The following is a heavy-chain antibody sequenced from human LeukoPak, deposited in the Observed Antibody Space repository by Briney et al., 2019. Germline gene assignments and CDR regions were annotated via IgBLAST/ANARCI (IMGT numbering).Heavy chain of an antibody. CDR3: ARARPSMWIDY. CDR1: GFTFSNYA. V-gene: IGHV3-30*04. D-gene: IGHD5-12*01. CDR2: ISYDGSDK. J-gene: IGHJ4*02. Sequence: PGGSLRLSCAASGFTFSNYAMYWVRQAPGKGLEWVAVISYDGSDKFYADSVKGRFTISRDSSKNTLYLQMNSLRPEDTAVYYCARARPSMWIDYWGQGTLVTVSS.